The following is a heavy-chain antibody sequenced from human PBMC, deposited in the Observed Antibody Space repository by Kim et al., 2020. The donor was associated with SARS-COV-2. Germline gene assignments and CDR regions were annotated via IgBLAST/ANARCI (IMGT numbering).Heavy chain of an antibody. J-gene: IGHJ4*02. V-gene: IGHV3-9*01. CDR1: GFTFDDYA. CDR3: AKESGIAAAGFDY. Sequence: SLRLSCAASGFTFDDYAMHWVRQAPGKGLEWVSGISWNSGSIGYADSVKGRFTISRDNAKNSLYLQMNSLRAEDTALYYCAKESGIAAAGFDYWGQGTLVTVSS. CDR2: ISWNSGSI. D-gene: IGHD6-13*01.